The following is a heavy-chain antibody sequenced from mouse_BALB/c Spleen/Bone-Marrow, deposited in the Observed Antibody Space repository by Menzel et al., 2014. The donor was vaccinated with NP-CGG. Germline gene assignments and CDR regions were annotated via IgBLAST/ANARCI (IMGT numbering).Heavy chain of an antibody. CDR1: GFTFSSYT. J-gene: IGHJ2*01. CDR2: ITSGGSYT. Sequence: VQGVESGGGLVKPGGSLKLSCAASGFTFSSYTMSWVRQTPEKRLEWVATITSGGSYTYYPDSVKGRFTISRDNAKNTLYLQMSSLKSEDTAMYYCTRDNGPFDYWGQGTTLTVSS. D-gene: IGHD1-2*01. CDR3: TRDNGPFDY. V-gene: IGHV5-6-4*01.